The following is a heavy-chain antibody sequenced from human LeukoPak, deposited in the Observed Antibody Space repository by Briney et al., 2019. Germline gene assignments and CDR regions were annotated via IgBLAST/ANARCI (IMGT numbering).Heavy chain of an antibody. V-gene: IGHV4-39*07. Sequence: SETLSLTCTVSGGSISSSSYYWGWLRQPPGKGLEWIGSIYYSGSTHYNPSLESRVTISVDTSKNQFSLKLSSVTAADTAVYYCASRNSGHDYGDYAYWGQGTLVTVSS. D-gene: IGHD4-17*01. CDR1: GGSISSSSYY. CDR3: ASRNSGHDYGDYAY. CDR2: IYYSGST. J-gene: IGHJ4*02.